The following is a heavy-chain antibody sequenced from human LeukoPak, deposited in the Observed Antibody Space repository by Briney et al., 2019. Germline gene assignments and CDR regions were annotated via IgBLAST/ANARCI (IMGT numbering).Heavy chain of an antibody. CDR3: ARPGGTLDYFES. Sequence: PSETLSLTCSVSNDSISTYYWSWIRQSPGKGLEWIGYIYHGGTTSYNPSLKRRVTISVDSPKNQFFLRLTSLTAADTALYYCARPGGTLDYFESWGPGSLVIVSS. CDR1: NDSISTYY. CDR2: IYHGGTT. J-gene: IGHJ4*02. D-gene: IGHD2-8*02. V-gene: IGHV4-59*08.